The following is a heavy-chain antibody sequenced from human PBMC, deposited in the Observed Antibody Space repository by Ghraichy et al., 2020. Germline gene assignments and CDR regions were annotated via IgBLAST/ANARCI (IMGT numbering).Heavy chain of an antibody. CDR3: ARDYSNYAEGKDV. CDR2: ISSSSSYI. D-gene: IGHD4-11*01. J-gene: IGHJ6*02. V-gene: IGHV3-21*01. Sequence: LSLTCAASGFTFSSYSMNWVRQAPGKGLEWVSSISSSSSYIYYADSVKGRFTISRDNAKNSLYLQMNSLRAEDTAVYYCARDYSNYAEGKDVWGQGTTVTVSS. CDR1: GFTFSSYS.